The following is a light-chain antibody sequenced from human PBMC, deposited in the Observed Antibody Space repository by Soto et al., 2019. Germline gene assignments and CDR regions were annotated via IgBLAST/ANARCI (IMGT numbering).Light chain of an antibody. V-gene: IGKV3-20*01. J-gene: IGKJ1*01. CDR2: GVS. CDR3: QQYGRAPPAWT. CDR1: QTFSSNY. Sequence: EIVLTQSPGTLSLSPGERATLSCRASQTFSSNYLAWYQQKPGQAPRLLIYGVSSRATGIPDRFSGSGSGTDFTLTISRMEPEDFAGYYCQQYGRAPPAWTFGQGTKVEIK.